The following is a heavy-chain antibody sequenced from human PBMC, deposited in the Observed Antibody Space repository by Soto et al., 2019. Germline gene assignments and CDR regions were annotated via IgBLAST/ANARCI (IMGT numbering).Heavy chain of an antibody. D-gene: IGHD6-13*01. V-gene: IGHV4-4*07. Sequence: QVQLQESGPGLVKPSETLSLTCTVSGGSISSYYWSWIRQPAGKGPERIGRIYTSGSTNYNPSLKVRVPLSVDTSKNQFSLKLSSVTAADTAVYYCARGRLYSSSWYGPFDPWGQGTLVTVSS. J-gene: IGHJ5*02. CDR2: IYTSGST. CDR3: ARGRLYSSSWYGPFDP. CDR1: GGSISSYY.